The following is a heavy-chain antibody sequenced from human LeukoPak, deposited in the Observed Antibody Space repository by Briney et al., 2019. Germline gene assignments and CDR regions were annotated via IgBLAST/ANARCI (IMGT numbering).Heavy chain of an antibody. CDR3: IAAAGGSRRFDY. CDR1: GFVFDDYD. CDR2: FSGSGGNT. D-gene: IGHD6-13*01. Sequence: GGSLRLSCGASGFVFDDYDMHWVRQAPGKGLEWVSSFSGSGGNTYYADSVKGRFTISRDNAKNSLYLQMNSLRAEDTAVYYCIAAAGGSRRFDYWGQGTLVTVSS. J-gene: IGHJ4*02. V-gene: IGHV3-48*03.